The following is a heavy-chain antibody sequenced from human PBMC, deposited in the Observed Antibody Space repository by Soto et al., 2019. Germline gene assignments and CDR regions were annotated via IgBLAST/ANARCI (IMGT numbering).Heavy chain of an antibody. CDR2: IWYDGNNK. D-gene: IGHD3-9*01. J-gene: IGHJ4*02. CDR3: TTGIYYDLLTGHHNVAY. Sequence: QVQLVESGGGVVQPGRSLRLSCAASGFTFSSYVMHWVRQAPGKGLEWVAVIWYDGNNKYYADSVKGRFTISRDNSKNTLYLQMNSLRAEDTAIYYCTTGIYYDLLTGHHNVAYWGQGTLVTVSS. CDR1: GFTFSSYV. V-gene: IGHV3-33*01.